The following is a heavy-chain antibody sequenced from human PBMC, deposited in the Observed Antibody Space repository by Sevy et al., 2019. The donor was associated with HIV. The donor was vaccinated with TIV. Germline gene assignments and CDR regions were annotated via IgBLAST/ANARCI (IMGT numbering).Heavy chain of an antibody. CDR2: INHSGST. J-gene: IGHJ6*02. D-gene: IGHD5-12*01. CDR3: ARGRTRGRVATIFVQGYGMDV. V-gene: IGHV4-34*01. Sequence: SETLSLTCAVYGGSFSGYYWSWIRQPPGKGLEWIGEINHSGSTNYNPSLKSRVTISVYTSKNQFSLKLSSVTAADTAVYYCARGRTRGRVATIFVQGYGMDVWGQGTTVTVSS. CDR1: GGSFSGYY.